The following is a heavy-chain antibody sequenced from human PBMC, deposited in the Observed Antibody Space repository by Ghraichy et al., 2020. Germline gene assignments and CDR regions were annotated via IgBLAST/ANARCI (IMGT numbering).Heavy chain of an antibody. V-gene: IGHV3-7*01. D-gene: IGHD3-22*01. CDR3: AKEDSSGYDSLDY. J-gene: IGHJ4*02. Sequence: DSVKGRFNISRDKTRNSLYLQMDSLRAEDTAVYYCAKEDSSGYDSLDYWGQGTLVTVSS.